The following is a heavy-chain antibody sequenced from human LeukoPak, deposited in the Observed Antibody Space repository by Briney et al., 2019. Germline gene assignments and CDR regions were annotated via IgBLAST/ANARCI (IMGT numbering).Heavy chain of an antibody. V-gene: IGHV3-23*01. CDR1: GFTFSSYA. D-gene: IGHD1-26*01. CDR2: ISNSGRT. J-gene: IGHJ4*02. CDR3: AKESPYAVGGTGRVYYFDY. Sequence: GGSLRLSCGASGFTFSSYAISWVRQAPGKGLNWVSAISNSGRTYYADSVKGRFTISRDNSKNTVHPQMNSLRAEDTAVYYCAKESPYAVGGTGRVYYFDYWGKGALVTVSS.